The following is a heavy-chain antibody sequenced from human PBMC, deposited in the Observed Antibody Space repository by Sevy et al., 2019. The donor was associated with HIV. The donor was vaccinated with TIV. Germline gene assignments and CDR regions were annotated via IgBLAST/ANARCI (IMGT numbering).Heavy chain of an antibody. CDR2: IKPITDAGTT. J-gene: IGHJ4*02. CDR1: GFTFSNAW. CDR3: TAGPFSF. V-gene: IGHV3-15*01. Sequence: GESLKISCTASGFTFSNAWMTWVRQTPERGLEWVALIKPITDAGTTDYAAPVQGRFTISRDDSKNTVYLQLNSLKTEDTAVYYCTAGPFSFWGQGTLVTVSS.